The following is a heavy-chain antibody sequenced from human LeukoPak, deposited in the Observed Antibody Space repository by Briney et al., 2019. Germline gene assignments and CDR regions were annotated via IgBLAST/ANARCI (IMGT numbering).Heavy chain of an antibody. Sequence: ASVKVSCKASGYTFTDFGISWVRQAPGQGLEWMGWISAYNGNTKSAQKLQGRVTMSTDTSTSMAYMELRSLRSDDTAVYYCAREGREWLPYFDYWGQGTLVTVSS. V-gene: IGHV1-18*01. D-gene: IGHD5-18*01. CDR2: ISAYNGNT. J-gene: IGHJ4*02. CDR3: AREGREWLPYFDY. CDR1: GYTFTDFG.